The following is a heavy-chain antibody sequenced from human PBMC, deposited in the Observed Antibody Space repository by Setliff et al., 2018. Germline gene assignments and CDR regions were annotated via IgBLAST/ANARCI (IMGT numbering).Heavy chain of an antibody. D-gene: IGHD6-6*01. J-gene: IGHJ4*02. CDR2: IHHSGQT. Sequence: PSETLSLTCAVSGFSISSGYYWGWIRQPPGKGLEWIVNIHHSGQTFYNPSLKSRVTMSIDTSKNQFSLMVTSVTAADTAVYYCARGRNVASRLLDSWGQGTLVTVSS. CDR1: GFSISSGYY. V-gene: IGHV4-38-2*01. CDR3: ARGRNVASRLLDS.